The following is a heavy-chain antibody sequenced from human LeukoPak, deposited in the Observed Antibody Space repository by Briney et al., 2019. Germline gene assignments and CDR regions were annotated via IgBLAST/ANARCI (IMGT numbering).Heavy chain of an antibody. Sequence: PSETLSLTCTVSGGSISNYYWSWIRQPPGKGLEWIGYVHYSGSTNYNPPLKSRATISVDTSKSQFSLKLSSVTAADTAIYYCARGYSSSWYYFDYWGQGTLVTVSS. CDR1: GGSISNYY. CDR2: VHYSGST. V-gene: IGHV4-59*08. J-gene: IGHJ4*02. D-gene: IGHD6-13*01. CDR3: ARGYSSSWYYFDY.